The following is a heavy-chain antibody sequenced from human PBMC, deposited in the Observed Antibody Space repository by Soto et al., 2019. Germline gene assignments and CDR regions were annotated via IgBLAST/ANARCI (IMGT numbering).Heavy chain of an antibody. Sequence: QVRLVESGGGVVQPGRSLRLSCTASGFSFSSYAMYWFRQPPGKGLEWVAVISHDGINKHYADSVKGRVTVSRDNSNHSLDLQLNSLRGEDTATYYCARDMYSSDYFVKWFETWGQGTLVTVSS. V-gene: IGHV3-30-3*01. CDR3: ARDMYSSDYFVKWFET. CDR2: ISHDGINK. D-gene: IGHD6-19*01. J-gene: IGHJ5*02. CDR1: GFSFSSYA.